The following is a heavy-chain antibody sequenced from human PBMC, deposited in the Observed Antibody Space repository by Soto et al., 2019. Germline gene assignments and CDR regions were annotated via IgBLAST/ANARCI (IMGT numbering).Heavy chain of an antibody. J-gene: IGHJ6*02. Sequence: ASVKVSCKASGYTFTNYDINWVRQAPGQGLEWMGWISTYTGNTNYAQILQGRVSMTTDTSTNTAYMEVRSLRSDDTAVYYCARGGYYDSSGSSNYYYYGMNVWGQGTTVTVSS. CDR3: ARGGYYDSSGSSNYYYYGMNV. V-gene: IGHV1-18*01. CDR2: ISTYTGNT. CDR1: GYTFTNYD. D-gene: IGHD3-22*01.